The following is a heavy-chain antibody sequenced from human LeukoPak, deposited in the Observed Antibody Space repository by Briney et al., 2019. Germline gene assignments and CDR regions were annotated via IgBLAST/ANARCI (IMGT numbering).Heavy chain of an antibody. CDR1: GFTFSGFW. D-gene: IGHD4-23*01. CDR3: ARGRPHGNDY. J-gene: IGHJ4*02. CDR2: INSDGSEG. V-gene: IGHV3-7*01. Sequence: GGSLRLSCAVSGFTFSGFWMSWSRQAPGKGLEWVASINSDGSEGYYADVVKGRFTISRDNAKNTLYLQMNSLRVEDTAVYYCARGRPHGNDYWGQGTLVTVSS.